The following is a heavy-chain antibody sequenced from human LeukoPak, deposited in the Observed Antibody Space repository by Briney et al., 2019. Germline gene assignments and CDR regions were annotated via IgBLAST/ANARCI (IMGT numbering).Heavy chain of an antibody. CDR2: ISWNSGTI. CDR1: GFTFDDYA. D-gene: IGHD1-26*01. Sequence: GGSLRLSCAASGFTFDDYAMHWVRQAPGKGLEWVSGISWNSGTIGYADSVEGRFTISRDNAKNTLYLQLNSLRAEDTAVYYCAKVRWELLMGDYFDYWGQGTLVTVSS. V-gene: IGHV3-9*01. CDR3: AKVRWELLMGDYFDY. J-gene: IGHJ4*02.